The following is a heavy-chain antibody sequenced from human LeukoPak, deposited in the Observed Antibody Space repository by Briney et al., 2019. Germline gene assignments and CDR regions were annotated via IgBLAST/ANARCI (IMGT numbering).Heavy chain of an antibody. CDR3: AREGPRGNSQFDY. CDR2: ISSSSSYI. J-gene: IGHJ4*02. V-gene: IGHV3-21*01. CDR1: GFTFSSYS. D-gene: IGHD2/OR15-2a*01. Sequence: GGSLRLSCAASGFTFSSYSMNWVRQAPGKGLEWVSSISSSSSYIYYADSVKGRLTISRDNSKNTLYLQMNSLRAEDTAVYYCAREGPRGNSQFDYWGQGTLVTVSS.